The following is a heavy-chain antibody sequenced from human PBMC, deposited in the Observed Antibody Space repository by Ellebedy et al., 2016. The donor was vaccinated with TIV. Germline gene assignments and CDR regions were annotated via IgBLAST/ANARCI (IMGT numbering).Heavy chain of an antibody. CDR3: AKLDSSGYYYGRFDY. J-gene: IGHJ4*02. Sequence: GESLKISCAASGFTFRNFAMTWVRQAPGKGLEWVSSISSSGVSTDYADSVRGRVTISRDNSKNTLYRQMNSLRADDSALYDCAKLDSSGYYYGRFDYWGQGTLVTVSS. CDR2: ISSSGVST. V-gene: IGHV3-23*01. CDR1: GFTFRNFA. D-gene: IGHD3-22*01.